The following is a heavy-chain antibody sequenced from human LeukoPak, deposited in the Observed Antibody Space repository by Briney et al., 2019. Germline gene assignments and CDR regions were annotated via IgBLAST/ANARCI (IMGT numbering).Heavy chain of an antibody. J-gene: IGHJ4*02. CDR1: GGSFSGYY. CDR3: ARLSRRSPLTHDY. Sequence: PSETLSLTCAVYGGSFSGYYWSWIRQPPGKGLEWIGEINQSGSTNYNPSLKSRVTISMDTSKNQISLKLSSVTAADTAVYYCARLSRRSPLTHDYWGQGTLVTVSS. CDR2: INQSGST. V-gene: IGHV4-34*01.